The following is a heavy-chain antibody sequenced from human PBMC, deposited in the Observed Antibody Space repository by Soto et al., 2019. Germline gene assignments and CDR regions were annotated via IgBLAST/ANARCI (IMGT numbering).Heavy chain of an antibody. CDR3: TRESAPWGFEH. Sequence: QVQLVQSGSEVRKPGASVKISCEASGNSFTTSAIHWVRQAPGQRPEWMGWINAGNGYIKYSQTFQGRVTITRDMSASTVYMELSSLKYEDTGIYYCTRESAPWGFEHWGQGTRVTVSS. CDR1: GNSFTTSA. J-gene: IGHJ4*02. V-gene: IGHV1-3*01. D-gene: IGHD7-27*01. CDR2: INAGNGYI.